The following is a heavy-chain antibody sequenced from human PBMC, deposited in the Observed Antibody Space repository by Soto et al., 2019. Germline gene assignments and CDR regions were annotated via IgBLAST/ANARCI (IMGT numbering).Heavy chain of an antibody. V-gene: IGHV4-34*01. Sequence: PSETLSLTCAVYGGSFSGYYWSWIRQPPGKGLEWIGEINHSGSTNYNPSLKSRVTISVDTSKNQFSLKLSSVTAADTAVYYCSRGSKRCSGGSCYCDAFDIWGQGTMVTVSS. CDR2: INHSGST. D-gene: IGHD2-15*01. J-gene: IGHJ3*02. CDR3: SRGSKRCSGGSCYCDAFDI. CDR1: GGSFSGYY.